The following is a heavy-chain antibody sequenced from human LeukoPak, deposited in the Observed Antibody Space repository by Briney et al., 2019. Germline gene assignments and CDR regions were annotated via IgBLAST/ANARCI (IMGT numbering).Heavy chain of an antibody. CDR3: ARSLRENWFDP. CDR2: INTDGSGT. V-gene: IGHV3-74*01. J-gene: IGHJ5*02. CDR1: GFTFNNYW. D-gene: IGHD1-26*01. Sequence: GGSLRLSCAASGFTFNNYWMLWVRHAPGKGLVWFSRINTDGSGTSYADSVKGRFTVSRDNAKNTLYLQMNSLRAEDTAVYYCARSLRENWFDPWGQGTLVTVSS.